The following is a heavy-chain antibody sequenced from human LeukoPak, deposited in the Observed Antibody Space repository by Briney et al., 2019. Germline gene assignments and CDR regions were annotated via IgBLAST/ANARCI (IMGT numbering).Heavy chain of an antibody. V-gene: IGHV1-2*02. CDR1: GYTFTGYY. CDR3: ARDRSIEQLVPLDY. D-gene: IGHD6-6*01. Sequence: ASVKVSCKASGYTFTGYYMHWVRQAPGQGLEWMGWINPNSGGTNYAQKFQGRVTMTRDTSISTAYMELSRLRSDDTAVYYCARDRSIEQLVPLDYWGQGTLVTVSS. J-gene: IGHJ4*02. CDR2: INPNSGGT.